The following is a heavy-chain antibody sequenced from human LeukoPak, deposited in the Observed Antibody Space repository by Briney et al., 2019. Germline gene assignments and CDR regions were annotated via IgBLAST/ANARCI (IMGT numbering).Heavy chain of an antibody. J-gene: IGHJ4*02. CDR1: GGSISSYY. V-gene: IGHV4-59*01. CDR2: IYYSGST. Sequence: SETLSLTCTVSGGSISSYYWSWIRQPPGKGLEWIGYIYYSGSTNYNPSLKSRVTISVDTSRNQFSLKLSSVTAADTAVYYCARGSGSYRYFDCWGQGTLVTVSS. D-gene: IGHD1-26*01. CDR3: ARGSGSYRYFDC.